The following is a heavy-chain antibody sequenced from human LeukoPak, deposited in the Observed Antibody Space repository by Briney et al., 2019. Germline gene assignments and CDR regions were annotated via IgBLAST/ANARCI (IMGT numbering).Heavy chain of an antibody. CDR2: ISYDGSNK. Sequence: QPGRSLRLSCAASGFTFSSYGMHWVRQAPGKGLEWVAVISYDGSNKYYADSVKGRFTISRDNSKNTLYLQMNSLRAEDTAVYYCARPSFGGVKRLASFDYWGQGTLVTVSS. CDR1: GFTFSSYG. CDR3: ARPSFGGVKRLASFDY. V-gene: IGHV3-30*03. D-gene: IGHD3-16*01. J-gene: IGHJ4*02.